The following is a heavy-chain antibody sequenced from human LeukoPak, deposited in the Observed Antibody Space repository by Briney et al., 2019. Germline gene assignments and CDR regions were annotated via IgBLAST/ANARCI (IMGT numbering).Heavy chain of an antibody. V-gene: IGHV4-34*01. CDR3: ARLRTIFGDVIETWDWFDS. Sequence: SETLSLTCAVYGGSFSGYYWSWIRQPPGKGLEWIGEINHSGSTNYNPSLKSRVTISVDTSKNQFSLKLSSVTAADTAVYYCARLRTIFGDVIETWDWFDSWGQGTLVTVSS. D-gene: IGHD3-3*01. J-gene: IGHJ5*01. CDR1: GGSFSGYY. CDR2: INHSGST.